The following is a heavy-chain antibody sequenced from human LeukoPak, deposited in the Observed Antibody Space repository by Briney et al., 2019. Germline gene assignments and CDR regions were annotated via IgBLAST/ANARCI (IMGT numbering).Heavy chain of an antibody. D-gene: IGHD7-27*01. V-gene: IGHV1-2*02. CDR3: ARTGDPAYDPFDI. J-gene: IGHJ3*02. CDR1: GYIFIDHY. CDR2: INPDSGAT. Sequence: ASVKVYCKASGYIFIDHYMHWVRQAPGQGLEWMGWINPDSGATNYAQKFQGGVTMTRDTSIRTAYMELSGLRSDDTAVYYCARTGDPAYDPFDIWGQGKLVTVSS.